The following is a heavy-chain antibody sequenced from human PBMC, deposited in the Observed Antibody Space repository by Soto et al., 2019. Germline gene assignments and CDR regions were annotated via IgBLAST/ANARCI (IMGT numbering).Heavy chain of an antibody. CDR1: GFTFSAYG. CDR2: VSYHGSTQ. D-gene: IGHD1-26*01. Sequence: GGSLRLSCAASGFTFSAYGMHWVRQAPGKGLEWVAVVSYHGSTQYYADSVKGRFTVSRDNSKNTVYLQMNSLRGEDTAVFYCAKDRGGSYPEAYYYYGMDVWGLGTTVTVSS. J-gene: IGHJ6*02. CDR3: AKDRGGSYPEAYYYYGMDV. V-gene: IGHV3-30*18.